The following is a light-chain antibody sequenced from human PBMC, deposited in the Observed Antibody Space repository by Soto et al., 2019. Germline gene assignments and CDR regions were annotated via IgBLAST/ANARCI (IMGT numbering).Light chain of an antibody. CDR1: SSDVGSYNY. J-gene: IGLJ1*01. Sequence: QSVLTQPASVSGSPGQSITISCTGTSSDVGSYNYVSWYQQHPGKAPKVMIYDVSNRPSGVSYRFSGSKSGNTASLTISGLKAEEEADYYCSSYTTSSTYVFGTGTKLTVL. V-gene: IGLV2-14*01. CDR2: DVS. CDR3: SSYTTSSTYV.